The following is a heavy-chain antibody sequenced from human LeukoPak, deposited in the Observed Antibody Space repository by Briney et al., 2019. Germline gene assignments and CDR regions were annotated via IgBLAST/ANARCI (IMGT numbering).Heavy chain of an antibody. D-gene: IGHD3-16*01. CDR3: ARDLITSKGGIDY. Sequence: GGSLRLSCAASGFTFSSYAMTWVRQAPGKGLEWVSAISGSGGSTYYADSVKGRFTISRDNSKNTLFLQMNSLRAEDTAVYYCARDLITSKGGIDYWGQGTLVTVSS. V-gene: IGHV3-23*01. J-gene: IGHJ4*02. CDR2: ISGSGGST. CDR1: GFTFSSYA.